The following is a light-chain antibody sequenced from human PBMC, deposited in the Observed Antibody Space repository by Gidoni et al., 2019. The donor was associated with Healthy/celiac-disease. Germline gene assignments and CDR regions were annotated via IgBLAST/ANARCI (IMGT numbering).Light chain of an antibody. CDR1: QSISSY. V-gene: IGKV1-39*01. J-gene: IGKJ1*01. CDR3: QQSYSTPVA. CDR2: AAS. Sequence: DIQMTQSPSSLSASVGDRVTITCRASQSISSYLNWYQQKPGKAPKLLIYAASSLQSGVPSRFSGSGSGTDVTLSISRLQPEDFATYYCQQSYSTPVAFGQGTKVEIK.